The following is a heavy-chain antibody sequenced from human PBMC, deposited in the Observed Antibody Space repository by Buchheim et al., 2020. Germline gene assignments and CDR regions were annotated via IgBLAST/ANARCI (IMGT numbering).Heavy chain of an antibody. J-gene: IGHJ6*02. CDR2: IRYSGTT. D-gene: IGHD5-24*01. Sequence: QLQLQESGPGLVKPSETLSLTCTVSGGSISNSAYFWGWIRQPPGKGPEWFATIRYSGTTYFNPSLQNRVTISVDTSKNQFSLTLRSVTAADTALYYCARENRDGYRNGVDVWGQGTT. CDR3: ARENRDGYRNGVDV. V-gene: IGHV4-39*07. CDR1: GGSISNSAYF.